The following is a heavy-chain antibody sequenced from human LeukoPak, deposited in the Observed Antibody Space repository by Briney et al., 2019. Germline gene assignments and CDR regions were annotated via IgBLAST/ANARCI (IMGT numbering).Heavy chain of an antibody. D-gene: IGHD1-26*01. CDR3: AKAASWELKYYFDY. J-gene: IGHJ4*02. V-gene: IGHV3-9*01. CDR1: GNYW. CDR2: ISWNSGSI. Sequence: PGGSLRLSCAASGNYWMHWVRQAPGKGLEWVSGISWNSGSIGYADSVKGRFTISRDNAKNSLYLQMNSLRAEDTALYYCAKAASWELKYYFDYWGQGTLVTVSS.